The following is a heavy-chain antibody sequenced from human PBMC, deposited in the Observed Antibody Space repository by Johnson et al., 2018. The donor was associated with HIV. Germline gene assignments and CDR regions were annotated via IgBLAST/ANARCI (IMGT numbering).Heavy chain of an antibody. V-gene: IGHV3-53*01. Sequence: EQLVESGGGLIQPGGSLRLSCAASGFTVSSNYMSWVRQAPGKGLEWASVIYSGGSTYYADSVKGRFTISNDNSKNTLYLQMNSLRAEDTAVHYCARATTPHDAFDIWGQGTMVTVSS. J-gene: IGHJ3*02. CDR1: GFTVSSNY. D-gene: IGHD1-1*01. CDR2: IYSGGST. CDR3: ARATTPHDAFDI.